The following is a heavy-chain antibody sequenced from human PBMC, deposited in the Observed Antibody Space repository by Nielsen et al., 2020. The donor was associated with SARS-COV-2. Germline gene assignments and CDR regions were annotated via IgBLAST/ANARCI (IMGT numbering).Heavy chain of an antibody. CDR1: GGSISSYY. J-gene: IGHJ6*02. CDR2: INHSGST. Sequence: SETLSLTCTVSGGSISSYYWSWIRQPPGKGLEWIGEINHSGSTNYNPSLKSRVTISVDTSKNQFSLKLSSVTAADTAVYYCARRVSSSSYGMDVWGQGTTVTVSS. V-gene: IGHV4-34*01. CDR3: ARRVSSSSYGMDV. D-gene: IGHD6-6*01.